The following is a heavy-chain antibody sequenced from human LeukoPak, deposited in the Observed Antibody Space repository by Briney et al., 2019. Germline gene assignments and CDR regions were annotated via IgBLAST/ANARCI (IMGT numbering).Heavy chain of an antibody. CDR2: ISYDGSNK. CDR3: AKDPGVYRGSHYEHSGYAGY. CDR1: GFTFSSYA. J-gene: IGHJ4*02. D-gene: IGHD5-12*01. V-gene: IGHV3-30*04. Sequence: PGGSLRLSCAASGFTFSSYAMHWVRQAPGKGLEWVAVISYDGSNKYYADSVKGRFTISRDNSKNTLYLQMNSLRAEDTAVYYCAKDPGVYRGSHYEHSGYAGYWGQGTLVTVSS.